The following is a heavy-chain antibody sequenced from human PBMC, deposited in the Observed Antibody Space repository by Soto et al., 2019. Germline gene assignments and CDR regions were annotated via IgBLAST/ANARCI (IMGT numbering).Heavy chain of an antibody. CDR2: FYYSGNP. Sequence: QVQLQESGPGLVKPSETLSLTCSVSGGSVSSGTYYWSWIRQPPGKGLEWIGYFYYSGNPYYNPSLKSRVTISVDTSKNQFSLKLTSVTAADTAVYYCAREDFYNGLDVWGQGTTVTVSS. CDR1: GGSVSSGTYY. J-gene: IGHJ6*02. CDR3: AREDFYNGLDV. V-gene: IGHV4-61*01.